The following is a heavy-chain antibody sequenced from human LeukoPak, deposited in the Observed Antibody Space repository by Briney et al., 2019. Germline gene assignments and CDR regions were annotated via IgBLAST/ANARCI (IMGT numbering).Heavy chain of an antibody. CDR2: ISWNSGSI. CDR1: GFTFSSYW. Sequence: GGSLRLSCAASGFTFSSYWMHWVRQAPGKGLEWVSGISWNSGSIGYADSVKGRFTISRDNAKNSLYLQMNSLRAEDTAVYYCGSGSYYYYMDVWGKGTTVTISS. V-gene: IGHV3-9*01. D-gene: IGHD3-10*01. J-gene: IGHJ6*03. CDR3: GSGSYYYYMDV.